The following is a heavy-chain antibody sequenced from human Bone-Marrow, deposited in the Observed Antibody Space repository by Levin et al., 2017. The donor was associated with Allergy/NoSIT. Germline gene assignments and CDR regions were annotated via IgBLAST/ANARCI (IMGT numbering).Heavy chain of an antibody. CDR1: GFSFTNSA. CDR3: AADRAVIAIPDGFDV. D-gene: IGHD2-21*01. Sequence: ASVKVSCKASGFSFTNSAVQWVRQARGQRLEWMGWIVVGSGNTHYSDNFQARVTFTRDMSTGTAYMELSRLRSEDTAVYYCAADRAVIAIPDGFDVWGQGTMVTVSS. V-gene: IGHV1-58*01. CDR2: IVVGSGNT. J-gene: IGHJ3*01.